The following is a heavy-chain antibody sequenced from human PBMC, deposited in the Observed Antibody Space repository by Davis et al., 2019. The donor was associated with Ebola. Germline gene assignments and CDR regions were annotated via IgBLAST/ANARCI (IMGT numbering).Heavy chain of an antibody. CDR2: MRSSISKI. V-gene: IGHV3-21*06. D-gene: IGHD3-22*01. Sequence: GGSLRLSCEASGFTFSSYRMNWVRQAPGKGLEWIASMRSSISKIYYADSVKGRFTISRDNAKNSVYLQMNSLRAEDTAVYYCARDWGDTSGYYYYFDYWGQGSLVTVSS. J-gene: IGHJ4*02. CDR1: GFTFSSYR. CDR3: ARDWGDTSGYYYYFDY.